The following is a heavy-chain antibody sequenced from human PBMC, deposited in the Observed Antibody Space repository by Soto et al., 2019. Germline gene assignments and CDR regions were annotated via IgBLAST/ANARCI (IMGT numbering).Heavy chain of an antibody. CDR2: ISYDGSNK. CDR1: GVPFSSYG. Sequence: QVQLVESGGGVVQPGRSLRLSCAASGVPFSSYGMHWVRQAPGKGLEGVAVISYDGSNKYYADSVKGRFTISRDNSKNTLYLHMNSLRAEDTAVYYCAKIPVPDYWGQGTLVNVSS. CDR3: AKIPVPDY. J-gene: IGHJ4*02. V-gene: IGHV3-30*18.